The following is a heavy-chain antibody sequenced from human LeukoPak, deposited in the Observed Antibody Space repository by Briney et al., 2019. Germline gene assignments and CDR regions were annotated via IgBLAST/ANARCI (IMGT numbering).Heavy chain of an antibody. J-gene: IGHJ4*02. CDR2: INSDGGST. CDR3: AREMGLNIVATFGY. CDR1: GFIFSRYG. Sequence: PGGSLRPSCAASGFIFSRYGMHWVRQAPGKGLVWVSRINSDGGSTNYADSVKGRFTISRDNSKNTLYLQMNSLRAEDTAVYYCAREMGLNIVATFGYWGQGTLVTVSS. V-gene: IGHV3-74*01. D-gene: IGHD5-12*01.